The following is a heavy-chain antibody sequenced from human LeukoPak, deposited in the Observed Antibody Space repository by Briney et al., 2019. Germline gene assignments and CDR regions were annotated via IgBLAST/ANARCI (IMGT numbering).Heavy chain of an antibody. J-gene: IGHJ4*02. CDR1: GFTFSRYT. Sequence: GGSLRLSCAASGFTFSRYTMNWVRQAPGKGLEWVAVISYDGSNKYYADSVKGRFTISRDNSKNTLYLQMNSLRAEDTAVYYCARDFVTGTPHYYDSSGYYPSGYWGQGTLVTVSS. D-gene: IGHD3-22*01. CDR2: ISYDGSNK. CDR3: ARDFVTGTPHYYDSSGYYPSGY. V-gene: IGHV3-30-3*01.